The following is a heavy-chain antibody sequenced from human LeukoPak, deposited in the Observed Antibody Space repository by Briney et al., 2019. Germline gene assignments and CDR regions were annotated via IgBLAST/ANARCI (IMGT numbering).Heavy chain of an antibody. V-gene: IGHV4-34*01. CDR2: INHSGST. Sequence: SETLSLTCAVSGGSFSGYYWSWIRQPPGKGLEWIGEINHSGSTNYNPSLKSRVTISVDTSKNQFSLKLSSVTAADTAVYYCARGPPLRARRQAPNYYGSGSYPLIYFDYWGQGTLVTVSS. CDR3: ARGPPLRARRQAPNYYGSGSYPLIYFDY. D-gene: IGHD3-10*01. J-gene: IGHJ4*02. CDR1: GGSFSGYY.